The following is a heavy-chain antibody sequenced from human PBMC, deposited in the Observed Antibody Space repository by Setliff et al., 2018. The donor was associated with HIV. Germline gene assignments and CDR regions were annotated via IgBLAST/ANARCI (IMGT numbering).Heavy chain of an antibody. Sequence: GSLRLSCAASGFTFDDYGMSWVRQAPGKGLEWVSGINWNGGSTGYADSVKGRFTISRDNAKNSLYLQMNSLRAEDTALYYCARAPGYFDSSGYYYGYYYYYMDVWGKGTTVTVSS. J-gene: IGHJ6*03. CDR1: GFTFDDYG. CDR2: INWNGGST. V-gene: IGHV3-20*04. D-gene: IGHD3-22*01. CDR3: ARAPGYFDSSGYYYGYYYYYMDV.